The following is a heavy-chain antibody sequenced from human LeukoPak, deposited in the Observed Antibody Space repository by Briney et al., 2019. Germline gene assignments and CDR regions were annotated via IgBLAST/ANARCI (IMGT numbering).Heavy chain of an antibody. CDR1: GFTFSSYA. V-gene: IGHV3-23*01. CDR2: LSGSGGTA. Sequence: GRSLRLSCAASGFTFSSYAMHWVRQAPGKGLEWVSALSGSGGTAYYADFMKGRFTISRDNSKNTLYLQMNSLRAEDTAVYYCARDRVGATLYFDYWGQGILVTVSS. J-gene: IGHJ4*02. CDR3: ARDRVGATLYFDY. D-gene: IGHD1-26*01.